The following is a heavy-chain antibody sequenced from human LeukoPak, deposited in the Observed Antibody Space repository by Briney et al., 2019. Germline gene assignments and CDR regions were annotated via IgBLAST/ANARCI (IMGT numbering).Heavy chain of an antibody. Sequence: PSETLSLTCAVYGGSFSGYYWSWIRQPPGKGLEWIGEINHSGSTNYNPSLKSRVTISVDTSKNQFSLKLSSVTAADTAVYYCARADWGPIDYWGQGTLATVSS. J-gene: IGHJ4*02. CDR1: GGSFSGYY. D-gene: IGHD7-27*01. CDR2: INHSGST. V-gene: IGHV4-34*01. CDR3: ARADWGPIDY.